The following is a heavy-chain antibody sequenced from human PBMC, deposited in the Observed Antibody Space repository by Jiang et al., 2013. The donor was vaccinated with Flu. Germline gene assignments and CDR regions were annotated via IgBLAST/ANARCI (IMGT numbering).Heavy chain of an antibody. V-gene: IGHV4-4*07. CDR2: IHSSGNT. CDR1: GGSISDYY. CDR3: ARDGHSYYFDS. D-gene: IGHD3/OR15-3a*01. Sequence: GSGLVKPSETLSLTCTVSGGSISDYYWSWIRLPAGKGLEWIGRIHSSGNTNYNPSLESRITMSVGTSKNQFSLKLTSVTAADTAVYLCARDGHSYYFDSWGQGTLVTVSS. J-gene: IGHJ4*02.